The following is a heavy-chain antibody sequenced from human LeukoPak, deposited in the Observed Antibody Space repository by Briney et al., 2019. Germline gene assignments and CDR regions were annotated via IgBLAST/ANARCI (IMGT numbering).Heavy chain of an antibody. CDR2: IYYSGST. Sequence: EPSETLSLTCTVSGGSISSYYWSWIRQPPGKGLEWIGYIYYSGSTNYNPSLKSRVTISVDTSKNQFSLKLSSVTAADTAVYYCARADCGGDCLQVPGFGPWGQGTLVTVSS. D-gene: IGHD2-21*02. CDR1: GGSISSYY. V-gene: IGHV4-59*01. J-gene: IGHJ5*02. CDR3: ARADCGGDCLQVPGFGP.